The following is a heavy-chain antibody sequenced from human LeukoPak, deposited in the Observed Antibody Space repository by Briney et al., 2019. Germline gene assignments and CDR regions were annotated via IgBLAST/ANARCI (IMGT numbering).Heavy chain of an antibody. Sequence: GGSLRLSCAAAGLTFSSYEMYWVRQAPGKGLEWGSYISGSGETIYYADSVKGRFTISRDNANKSLYLRMSSLRVEDTAIYYCIPPAAGLRRTISTEYFQHWGQGALVTVSS. V-gene: IGHV3-48*03. CDR2: ISGSGETI. J-gene: IGHJ1*01. CDR3: IPPAAGLRRTISTEYFQH. CDR1: GLTFSSYE. D-gene: IGHD6-13*01.